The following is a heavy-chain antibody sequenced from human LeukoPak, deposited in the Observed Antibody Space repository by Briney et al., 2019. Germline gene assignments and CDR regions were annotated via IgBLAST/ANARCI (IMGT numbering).Heavy chain of an antibody. Sequence: GGSLRLSCAASGFTVSSDYISWVRQAPGKGLEWVSLIYSSGSTYYADSVKGRFTISRDNSKNTLYLQMNSLRAEDTAVYYCARHVVAVGFDYWGQGTLVTVSS. D-gene: IGHD3-22*01. J-gene: IGHJ4*02. CDR1: GFTVSSDY. CDR3: ARHVVAVGFDY. CDR2: IYSSGST. V-gene: IGHV3-66*04.